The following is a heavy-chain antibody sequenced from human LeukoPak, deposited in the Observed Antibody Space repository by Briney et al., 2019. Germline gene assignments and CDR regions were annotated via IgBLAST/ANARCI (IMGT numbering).Heavy chain of an antibody. CDR1: GYTFTGYY. D-gene: IGHD2-15*01. J-gene: IGHJ3*02. CDR3: ARADIVLVVAVDAFDM. CDR2: INPNSGGR. V-gene: IGHV1-2*02. Sequence: ASVKVSCKASGYTFTGYYIHWVQQAPGQGLEWMGWINPNSGGRNFAQKFQGRVIMTRDTSISTAYMELSRLKSDDTAVYYCARADIVLVVAVDAFDMWGQGTIVTVSS.